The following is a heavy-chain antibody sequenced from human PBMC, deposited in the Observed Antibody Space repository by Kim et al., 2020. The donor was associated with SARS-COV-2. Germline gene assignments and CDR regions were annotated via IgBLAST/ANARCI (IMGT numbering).Heavy chain of an antibody. V-gene: IGHV5-51*01. CDR3: ARRGGGERSKYYFDY. CDR1: EDTFTNYW. Sequence: GESLKISCKGSEDTFTNYWIAWVRQMPGKGLQWMGIIYPGDSDTRYSPSFQGQVTISADKSISTAYLQWSSLKASDTAIYYCARRGGGERSKYYFDYWGQGTLVAVSS. CDR2: IYPGDSDT. J-gene: IGHJ4*02. D-gene: IGHD1-1*01.